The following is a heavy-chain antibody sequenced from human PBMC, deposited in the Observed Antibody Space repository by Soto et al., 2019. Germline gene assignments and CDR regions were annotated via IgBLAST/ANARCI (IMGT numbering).Heavy chain of an antibody. D-gene: IGHD6-19*01. CDR2: ISGTYGI. V-gene: IGHV3-23*01. Sequence: GGSLRLSCAASGFTFSSYAMSWFRQAPGKGLEWVSSISGTYGIHYAESVKGRFTISRDDSKSTLYLHMNSLRAEDTAVYYCAKGYSSGWSEGYFDYWGQGTLVTVSS. CDR1: GFTFSSYA. J-gene: IGHJ4*02. CDR3: AKGYSSGWSEGYFDY.